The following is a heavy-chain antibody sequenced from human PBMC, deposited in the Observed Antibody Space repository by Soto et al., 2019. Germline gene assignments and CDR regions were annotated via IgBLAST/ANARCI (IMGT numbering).Heavy chain of an antibody. CDR2: IWFNGRTT. V-gene: IGHV3-33*08. J-gene: IGHJ4*02. D-gene: IGHD3-22*01. CDR3: ARGSFDSIGYYNFDF. Sequence: VQLVESGGGLVQPGGSLILSCAASGFTFSTYHMNWVRQAPGKGLEWVGVIWFNGRTTFYGDSVKGRFTISRDNSNNTLHLQLSSLRGDDTAVYYCARGSFDSIGYYNFDFWGQGTLVTVSS. CDR1: GFTFSTYH.